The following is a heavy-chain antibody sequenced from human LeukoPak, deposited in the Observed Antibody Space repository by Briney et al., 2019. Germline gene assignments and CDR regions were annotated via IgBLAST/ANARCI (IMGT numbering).Heavy chain of an antibody. CDR1: GYAFTSYG. CDR2: ISAYNGNT. J-gene: IGHJ6*02. CDR3: ARATPYDSSGYYYLYYYGMDV. Sequence: GASVKVSCKASGYAFTSYGISWVRQAPGQGLGWMGWISAYNGNTNYAQKLQGRVTMTTDTSTSTAYMELRSLRSDDTAVYYCARATPYDSSGYYYLYYYGMDVWGQGTTVTVSS. D-gene: IGHD3-22*01. V-gene: IGHV1-18*01.